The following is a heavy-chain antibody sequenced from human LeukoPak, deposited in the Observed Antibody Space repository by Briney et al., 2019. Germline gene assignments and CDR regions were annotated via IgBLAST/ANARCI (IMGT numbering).Heavy chain of an antibody. CDR1: GFTFSSYW. CDR3: ARGYYYDTTKLDL. D-gene: IGHD3-22*01. CDR2: TDTDGSST. Sequence: PGGSLRLSCAASGFTFSSYWMHWVRHAPGKGLVWVSRTDTDGSSTNYAGSVKGRFTVSRDNAKNTLSLQMNSLRAEDTAVYYCARGYYYDTTKLDLWGQGTLVTVSS. J-gene: IGHJ5*02. V-gene: IGHV3-74*01.